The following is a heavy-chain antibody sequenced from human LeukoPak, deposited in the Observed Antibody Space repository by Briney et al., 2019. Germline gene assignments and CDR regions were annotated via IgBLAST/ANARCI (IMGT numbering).Heavy chain of an antibody. CDR2: IYTSGST. Sequence: SETLSLTCTVSGGSISSYYWSWIRQPAGKGLEWVGRIYTSGSTNYNPSLKSRDTMSVDTSKNQFSLKLSSVTAADTAVYYCARGYSNSGSYVGWFDPWGQGTLVTVSS. CDR1: GGSISSYY. D-gene: IGHD1-26*01. CDR3: ARGYSNSGSYVGWFDP. V-gene: IGHV4-4*07. J-gene: IGHJ5*02.